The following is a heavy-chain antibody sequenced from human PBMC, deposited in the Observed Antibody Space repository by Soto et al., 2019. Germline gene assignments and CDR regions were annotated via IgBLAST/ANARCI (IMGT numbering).Heavy chain of an antibody. D-gene: IGHD1-1*01. CDR2: VTGSGGSA. CDR1: GFTFTTYA. V-gene: IGHV3-23*01. J-gene: IGHJ3*02. CDR3: AEDRTTMYDGFDI. Sequence: PGGSLRLSCAASGFTFTTYAMTWVRQAPGKGLKWVSTVTGSGGSAYYADSVQGRFTISRDNSKNTVYLQMNSLRADDTAIYYCAEDRTTMYDGFDIWGQGTMVTVSS.